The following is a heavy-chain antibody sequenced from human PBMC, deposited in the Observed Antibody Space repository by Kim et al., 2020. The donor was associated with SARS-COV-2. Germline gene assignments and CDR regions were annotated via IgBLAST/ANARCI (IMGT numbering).Heavy chain of an antibody. Sequence: GGSLRLSCAASGFTFSSYAMSWDRQAPGKGLEWFSAISGIGGSTYYADSVKGRFTISRDNSKNTLYLQMNSLRAEDTAVYYCAKEPTTVTGWAFDYWGQGTLVTVSS. CDR3: AKEPTTVTGWAFDY. D-gene: IGHD4-17*01. CDR1: GFTFSSYA. V-gene: IGHV3-23*01. J-gene: IGHJ4*02. CDR2: ISGIGGST.